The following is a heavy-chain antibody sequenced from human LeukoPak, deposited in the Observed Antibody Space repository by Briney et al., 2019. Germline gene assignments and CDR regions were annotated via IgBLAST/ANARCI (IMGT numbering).Heavy chain of an antibody. J-gene: IGHJ4*02. D-gene: IGHD3-16*02. CDR1: GFTFSSYA. CDR3: AKDMRVWGSYRLPDYFDY. V-gene: IGHV3-23*01. CDR2: ISGSGGST. Sequence: PGGSLRLSCAASGFTFSSYAMSWVRQAPGKGLEWVSAISGSGGSTYYADSVKGRFTISRDNSKNTLYLQMNSLRAEDTAVYYCAKDMRVWGSYRLPDYFDYWGQGTLVTVSS.